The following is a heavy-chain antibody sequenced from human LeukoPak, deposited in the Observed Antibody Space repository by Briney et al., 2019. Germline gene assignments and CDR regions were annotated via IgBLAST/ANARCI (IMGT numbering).Heavy chain of an antibody. CDR3: ARDNYDSSGYYFD. J-gene: IGHJ4*02. CDR2: INSYGSIT. V-gene: IGHV3-74*01. D-gene: IGHD3-22*01. Sequence: PGGSLRLSCGASGFTFSNYWMHWVRQAPGKGLVWVSHINSYGSITTYADSVKGRFTISRDNAKKSLYLQMNSLRAEDTAVYYCARDNYDSSGYYFDWGQGTLVTVSS. CDR1: GFTFSNYW.